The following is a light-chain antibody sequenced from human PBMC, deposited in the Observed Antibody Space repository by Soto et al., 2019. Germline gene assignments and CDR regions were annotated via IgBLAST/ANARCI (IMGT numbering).Light chain of an antibody. CDR3: QQYDRSPWT. V-gene: IGKV3-20*01. Sequence: EIVLTQSPGNLSLSPGERATLSCRASQSVSSSYLAWYQQKPGQAPRLLIYSASTRATGIPDRFSGSGSGTDFTLTISRLEPEDFAVYYCQQYDRSPWTFGQGTKVDIK. CDR2: SAS. CDR1: QSVSSSY. J-gene: IGKJ1*01.